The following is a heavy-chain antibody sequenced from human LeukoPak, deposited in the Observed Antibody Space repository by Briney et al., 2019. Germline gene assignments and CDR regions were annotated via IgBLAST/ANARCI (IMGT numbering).Heavy chain of an antibody. CDR1: GFTFSSYA. CDR2: ISGSGGST. V-gene: IGHV3-23*01. J-gene: IGHJ4*02. Sequence: GGSLRLSCAASGFTFSSYAMSWVRQAPGKGLEWVSAISGSGGSTYYADSVKGRFTISRDNSKNTLYLQMNSLRAEDTAVYYCAKDKAIVVVITPLCDYWGQGTLVTVSS. D-gene: IGHD3-22*01. CDR3: AKDKAIVVVITPLCDY.